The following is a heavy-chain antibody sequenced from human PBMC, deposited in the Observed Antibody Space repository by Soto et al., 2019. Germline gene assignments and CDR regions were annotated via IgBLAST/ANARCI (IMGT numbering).Heavy chain of an antibody. CDR2: IYPGDHET. V-gene: IGHV5-51*01. D-gene: IGHD6-13*01. CDR1: GYTFSNFW. Sequence: GESLKISCQCSGYTFSNFWIGWVRQLPGQGLEWMGIIYPGDHETRYSPSFLGKVTISAEKSINTAYLQWSSLEASDSAFYFCARSPRSSPYFHVWGQAALVTVSS. J-gene: IGHJ4*02. CDR3: ARSPRSSPYFHV.